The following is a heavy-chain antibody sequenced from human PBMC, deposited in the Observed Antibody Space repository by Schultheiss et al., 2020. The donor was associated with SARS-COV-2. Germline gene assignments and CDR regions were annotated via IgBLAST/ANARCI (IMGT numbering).Heavy chain of an antibody. V-gene: IGHV4-61*03. CDR3: ARRSTRGLDV. CDR1: GGSISSSSYY. D-gene: IGHD1-26*01. CDR2: TYYTGIT. J-gene: IGHJ6*02. Sequence: SETLSLTCTVSGGSISSSSYYWNWIRQSPGKGLEWIGATYYTGITNLNPALRSRVTLSLDTSKRHTYLRLTSVTAADTAVYFCARRSTRGLDVWGQGTTVTVSS.